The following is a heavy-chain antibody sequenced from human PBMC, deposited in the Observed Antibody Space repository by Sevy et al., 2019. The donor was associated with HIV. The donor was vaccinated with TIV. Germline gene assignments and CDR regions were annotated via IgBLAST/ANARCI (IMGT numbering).Heavy chain of an antibody. CDR1: GFIFTKYP. CDR2: IGKSGAKT. V-gene: IGHV3-23*01. CDR3: VKSAGLEERPF. Sequence: GGSLRLSCGASGFIFTKYPLMWVRQAPGKGPEWVAGIGKSGAKTDYADFVKGRFTISRDNFKNMTYLEMSSLRAEDTARYYCVKSAGLEERPFWARGTQVTVSS. D-gene: IGHD3-3*01. J-gene: IGHJ4*02.